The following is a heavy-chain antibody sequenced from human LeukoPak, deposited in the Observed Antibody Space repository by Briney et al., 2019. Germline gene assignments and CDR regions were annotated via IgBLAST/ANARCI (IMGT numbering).Heavy chain of an antibody. Sequence: GASVKVSCKASGYTFTSYGISWVRQAPGQGLEWMGWISAYNGNTSYAQKLQGRVTMTTDTSTSTAYMELWSLRSDDTAVYYCARGSSSWYLAAFDIWGQGTMVTVSS. V-gene: IGHV1-18*01. CDR1: GYTFTSYG. CDR3: ARGSSSWYLAAFDI. J-gene: IGHJ3*02. CDR2: ISAYNGNT. D-gene: IGHD6-13*01.